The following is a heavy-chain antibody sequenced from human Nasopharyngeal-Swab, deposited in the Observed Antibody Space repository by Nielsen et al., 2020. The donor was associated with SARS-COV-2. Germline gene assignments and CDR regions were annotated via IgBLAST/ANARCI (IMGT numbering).Heavy chain of an antibody. Sequence: GGSLRLSCVVSGFTFSDHWMNWVRQAPGKGLEWVSGIINSGGSTEYADSVKGRFTISRDNSRNTLFLQMNSLRAEDTAVYYCAKAHGNSWYSSLDYWGQGTLVTVSS. V-gene: IGHV3-23*01. D-gene: IGHD6-13*01. CDR2: IINSGGST. CDR1: GFTFSDHW. J-gene: IGHJ4*02. CDR3: AKAHGNSWYSSLDY.